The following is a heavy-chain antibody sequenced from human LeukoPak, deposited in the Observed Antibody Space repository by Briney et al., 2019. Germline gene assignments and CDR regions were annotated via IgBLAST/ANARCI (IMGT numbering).Heavy chain of an antibody. Sequence: SQTLSLTCTVSGGSISSGGYYWSWIRQHPGKGLEWIGYIYYSGSTYYNPSLRSRVTISLDTSENQFSLKLSSVTAADTAVYYCARDPGASTGGYFDYWGQGTLVTVSS. D-gene: IGHD4-11*01. CDR1: GGSISSGGYY. CDR2: IYYSGST. J-gene: IGHJ4*02. CDR3: ARDPGASTGGYFDY. V-gene: IGHV4-31*03.